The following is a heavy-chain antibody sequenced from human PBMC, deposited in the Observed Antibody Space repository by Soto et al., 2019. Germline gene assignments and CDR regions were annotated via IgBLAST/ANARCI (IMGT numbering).Heavy chain of an antibody. V-gene: IGHV4-39*02. J-gene: IGHJ4*02. CDR3: ARRRGYTGYSSGDFFDY. CDR2: IDFSANS. Sequence: ASETLSLTCSVSGASISGSPYSWAWVRQPPNKELEWIGTIDFSANSDYSASLRSRVSISVDTSKNHFSLRLTSVAAADSAVYYCARRRGYTGYSSGDFFDYWGQGILVTVSS. D-gene: IGHD2-2*03. CDR1: GASISGSPYS.